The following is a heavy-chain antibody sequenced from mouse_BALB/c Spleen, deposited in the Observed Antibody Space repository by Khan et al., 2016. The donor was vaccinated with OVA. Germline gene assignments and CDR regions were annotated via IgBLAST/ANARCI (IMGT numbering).Heavy chain of an antibody. V-gene: IGHV1-77*01. CDR3: TSEGVGSCVRYFDV. J-gene: IGHJ1*01. D-gene: IGHD1-1*02. CDR1: GYTFTDYV. Sequence: QVQLQQSGPELVKPGASVKMSCKASGYTFTDYVISWVKRRTGQGLEWIGEIYPGSDSGYYNEKFKGKATLNADKSSNTAYMQLSSLPSEDSGVYFCTSEGVGSCVRYFDVWGAGTTVTVSS. CDR2: IYPGSDSG.